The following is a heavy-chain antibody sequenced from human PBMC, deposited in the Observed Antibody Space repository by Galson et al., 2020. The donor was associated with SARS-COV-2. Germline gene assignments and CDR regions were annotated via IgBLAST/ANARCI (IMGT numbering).Heavy chain of an antibody. D-gene: IGHD1-7*01. CDR1: GFTVSSNY. V-gene: IGHV3-53*01. Sequence: GGSLRLSCAASGFTVSSNYMSWVRQAPGKGLEWVSVIYSGGSTYYADSVKGRFNISRDNSKNTLYLQMNSLRAEDTAVYYCARGNYPKGFDYWGQGTLVTVSS. CDR2: IYSGGST. CDR3: ARGNYPKGFDY. J-gene: IGHJ4*02.